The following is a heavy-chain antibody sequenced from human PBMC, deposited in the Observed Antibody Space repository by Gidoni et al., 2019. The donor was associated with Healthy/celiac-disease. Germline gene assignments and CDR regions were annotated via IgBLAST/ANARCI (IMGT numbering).Heavy chain of an antibody. CDR3: AGRYDSSGYCHFAY. J-gene: IGHJ4*02. V-gene: IGHV1-69*01. Sequence: QVQLVQSGAEVKKPGASVKVSGKASGGTFSSYASSWVRQAPGQGLEWMGGVIPIFGTANSAQKFQGRVTITADASTSTAYLELSSLRSEDTAVYYCAGRYDSSGYCHFAYWGQGTLVTVSS. CDR2: VIPIFGTA. D-gene: IGHD3-22*01. CDR1: GGTFSSYA.